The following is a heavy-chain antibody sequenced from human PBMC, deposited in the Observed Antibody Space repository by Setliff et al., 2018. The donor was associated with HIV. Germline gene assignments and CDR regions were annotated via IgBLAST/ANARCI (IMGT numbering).Heavy chain of an antibody. CDR1: GVSFTSSTYY. Sequence: PSETLSLTCNVSGVSFTSSTYYWGWARQPPGEGLEWIGSIYYSGTTYYKSSLKSRVTISVDTSESHFSLRLSSVSAVDTGVYYCAIRDRSFDFWSGYYQRDFWSQGTLVTVSS. CDR2: IYYSGTT. V-gene: IGHV4-39*02. J-gene: IGHJ4*02. D-gene: IGHD3-3*01. CDR3: AIRDRSFDFWSGYYQRDF.